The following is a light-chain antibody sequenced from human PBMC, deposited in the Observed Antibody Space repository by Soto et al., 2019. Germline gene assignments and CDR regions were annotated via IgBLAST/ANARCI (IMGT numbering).Light chain of an antibody. V-gene: IGLV2-14*01. CDR1: SSDVGGYNY. CDR2: EVS. CDR3: SSYTSSSTAGV. J-gene: IGLJ2*01. Sequence: QSALTQPASVSGSPGQSITISCTGTSSDVGGYNYVSWYQQHPGKAPKLMIYEVSNRTSGVSNRFSGSKSGNTASLTISGLHAEDEAEYYCSSYTSSSTAGVFGGGTKVTVL.